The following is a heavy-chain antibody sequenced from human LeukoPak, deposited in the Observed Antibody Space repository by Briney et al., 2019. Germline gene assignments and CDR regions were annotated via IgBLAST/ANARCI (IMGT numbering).Heavy chain of an antibody. CDR3: ARDRAGYSYGSNVYYFDY. Sequence: SETLSLTCTVSGGSISSGGYYWSWLRQHPGKGLEWIVYIYYSGSTYYNPSLKSRVTISVDTSKKQFSLKLSSVTAADTAVYYWARDRAGYSYGSNVYYFDYWGQGTLVTVSS. V-gene: IGHV4-31*03. CDR2: IYYSGST. J-gene: IGHJ4*02. CDR1: GGSISSGGYY. D-gene: IGHD5-18*01.